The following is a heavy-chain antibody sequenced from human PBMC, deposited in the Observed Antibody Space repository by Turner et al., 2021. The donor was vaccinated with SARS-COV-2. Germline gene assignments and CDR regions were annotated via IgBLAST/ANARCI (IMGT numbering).Heavy chain of an antibody. Sequence: EVQLVESGGGLIQPGGSLRLSCAASGFTVSSNYMSWVRQAPGKGLEWVSVIYSGGSTDYTDSVKGRFTISRDNSKNTLHLQMNSLRAEDTAVYYRARDYGDYYFDYWGQGSRVTVSS. CDR1: GFTVSSNY. J-gene: IGHJ4*02. D-gene: IGHD4-17*01. V-gene: IGHV3-53*01. CDR3: ARDYGDYYFDY. CDR2: IYSGGST.